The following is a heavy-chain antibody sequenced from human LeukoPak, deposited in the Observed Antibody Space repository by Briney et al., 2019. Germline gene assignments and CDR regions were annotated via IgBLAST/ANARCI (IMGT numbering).Heavy chain of an antibody. D-gene: IGHD2-21*02. Sequence: GGSLRLSCAASGFTISSYWMHWVRQAPGKGLVWVSRINSDGSRTSYADSVKGRFTISRDNAKNSLYLQMNSLRAEDTAVYYCARDGSRGNLVTAPDFWGQGTLVTVSS. CDR2: INSDGSRT. V-gene: IGHV3-74*01. CDR1: GFTISSYW. J-gene: IGHJ4*02. CDR3: ARDGSRGNLVTAPDF.